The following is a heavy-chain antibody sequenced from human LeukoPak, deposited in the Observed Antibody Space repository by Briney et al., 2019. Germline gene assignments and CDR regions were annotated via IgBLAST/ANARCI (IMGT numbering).Heavy chain of an antibody. D-gene: IGHD2-8*01. CDR3: AKEQRIRHCSEGVCMEGYYDS. CDR2: LSRGGGSS. Sequence: GGSLRLSFTGSGFPFNMFAMNWVHQTPGRGLEWVSGLSRGGGSSNYAYSVKGHFTISRDPSKKTVFLQMNDLRHEDTAVYYCAKEQRIRHCSEGVCMEGYYDSWGQGSLVTVSS. J-gene: IGHJ4*02. CDR1: GFPFNMFA. V-gene: IGHV3-23*01.